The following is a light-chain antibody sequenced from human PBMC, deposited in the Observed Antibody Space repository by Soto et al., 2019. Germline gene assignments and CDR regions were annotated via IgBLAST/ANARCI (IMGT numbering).Light chain of an antibody. CDR3: QQYATWTLIP. Sequence: VVWTQSQDTLSLSPGERSTLAVMSSQSVSSNYLAWYQHKPGQAPRLLIYGASTRAIGVPARFSGSGSGTEFTLTIDSLQSDDFAVYYCQQYATWTLIPFGQGTRLEIK. CDR1: QSVSSN. CDR2: GAS. V-gene: IGKV3-15*01. J-gene: IGKJ5*01.